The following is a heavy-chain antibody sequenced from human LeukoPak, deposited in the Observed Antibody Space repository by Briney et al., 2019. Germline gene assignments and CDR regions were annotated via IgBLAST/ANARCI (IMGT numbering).Heavy chain of an antibody. V-gene: IGHV3-69-1*01. CDR3: ARDENSVLWFGNWFDP. Sequence: GGSLRLSCAASGFTFSNYAMTWVRQAPGKGLEWVSTIGGGPVYYADSVKGRFTISRDNAKNSLYLQMNSLRAEDTAVYYCARDENSVLWFGNWFDPWGQGTLVTVSS. D-gene: IGHD3-10*01. J-gene: IGHJ5*02. CDR1: GFTFSNYA. CDR2: IGGGPV.